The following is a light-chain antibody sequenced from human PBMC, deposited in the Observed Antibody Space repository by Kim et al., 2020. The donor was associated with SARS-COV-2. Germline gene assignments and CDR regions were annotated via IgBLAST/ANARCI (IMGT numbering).Light chain of an antibody. J-gene: IGKJ1*01. CDR1: QSVSSSY. CDR3: QQYGSSPGT. CDR2: GAS. V-gene: IGKV3-20*01. Sequence: SPGERATPSCRASQSVSSSYLAWYQQKPGQAPRLLIYGASSRATGIPHRFSGSGSGTDFTLTISRLEPEDFAVYYCQQYGSSPGTFGQGTKVDIK.